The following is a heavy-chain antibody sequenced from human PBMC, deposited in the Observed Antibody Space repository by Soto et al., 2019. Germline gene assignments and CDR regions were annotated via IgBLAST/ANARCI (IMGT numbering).Heavy chain of an antibody. CDR1: GFTFSDHY. D-gene: IGHD6-13*01. Sequence: EVQLVESGGGLVQPGGSLRLSCAASGFTFSDHYMDWVRQAPGKGLEWVGRIRNEANGSTTQYAASVRGRFIISRDDSKNSLYLQMNSLKTEDTAIYFCVRDVSRAAGYDSWGQGTLVTVSS. J-gene: IGHJ4*02. CDR2: IRNEANGSTT. CDR3: VRDVSRAAGYDS. V-gene: IGHV3-72*01.